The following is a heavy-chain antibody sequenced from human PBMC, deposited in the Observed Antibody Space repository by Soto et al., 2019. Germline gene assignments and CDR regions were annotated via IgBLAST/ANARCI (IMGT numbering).Heavy chain of an antibody. CDR1: GFTVSSNY. CDR3: ARNYYDSSGYVDAFDI. CDR2: IYSGGST. V-gene: IGHV3-53*01. D-gene: IGHD3-22*01. J-gene: IGHJ3*02. Sequence: EVPLVESGGGLIQPGGSLRLSCAASGFTVSSNYMSWVRQAPGKGLEWVSVIYSGGSTYYADSVKGRFTISRDNSKNTLYLQMNSLRAEDTAVYYCARNYYDSSGYVDAFDIWGQGTMVTVSS.